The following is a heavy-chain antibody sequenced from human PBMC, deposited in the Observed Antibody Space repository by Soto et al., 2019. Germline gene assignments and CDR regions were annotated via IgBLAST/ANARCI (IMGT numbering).Heavy chain of an antibody. CDR1: GFTFSSYP. Sequence: QVQLVESGGGVVQPGRSLRLSCAASGFTFSSYPIHGVRQAPGKGLEWVAVVSYDGSDKYYADSVKGRFTISRDNSKNTLSLQMDSLRPEDTAVYYCARDRIEVSGGLDYWGQGTLVAVSS. CDR3: ARDRIEVSGGLDY. D-gene: IGHD6-19*01. J-gene: IGHJ4*02. V-gene: IGHV3-30-3*01. CDR2: VSYDGSDK.